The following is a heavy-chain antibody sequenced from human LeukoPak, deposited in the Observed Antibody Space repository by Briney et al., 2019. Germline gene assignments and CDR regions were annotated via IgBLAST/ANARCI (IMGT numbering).Heavy chain of an antibody. J-gene: IGHJ3*02. Sequence: GRSLRVSCAASGFTFDDYAMHWVRQAPGNGLEWVSGISWNSGSIGYADSVKGRFTISRDNAKNSLYLQMNSLRAEDTALYYCAKDITLNYGEYVPNAFDIWGQGTMVTVSS. D-gene: IGHD4-17*01. CDR1: GFTFDDYA. V-gene: IGHV3-9*01. CDR2: ISWNSGSI. CDR3: AKDITLNYGEYVPNAFDI.